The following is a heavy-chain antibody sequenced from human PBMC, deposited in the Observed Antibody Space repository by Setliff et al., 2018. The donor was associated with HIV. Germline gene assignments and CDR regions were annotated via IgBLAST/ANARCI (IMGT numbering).Heavy chain of an antibody. CDR2: IYPGDSNT. D-gene: IGHD2-15*01. CDR1: GYRFTTYW. Sequence: GESLKISCQGSGYRFTTYWIAWVRQTPGKGLEWVGSIYPGDSNTRYSPSFQGQVTISADKSISTAYLQWSSLKASDTAMYYCARPRCSGGSCSTRDAFDIWGQGTMVTVSS. J-gene: IGHJ3*02. V-gene: IGHV5-51*01. CDR3: ARPRCSGGSCSTRDAFDI.